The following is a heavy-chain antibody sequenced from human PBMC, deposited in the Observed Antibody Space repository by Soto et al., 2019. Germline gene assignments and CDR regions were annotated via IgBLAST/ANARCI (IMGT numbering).Heavy chain of an antibody. V-gene: IGHV3-53*01. J-gene: IGHJ6*02. CDR2: FYTDGGR. CDR1: GYSVNSNY. CDR3: TREDYYGSKMHGMDV. Sequence: PAGSLRLSCSASGYSVNSNYMSWVRQAPGQGLEWVAVFYTDGGRYYGDSVKGRCTMSRDTSKNTLNLQMNSLRAEDTAVYYCTREDYYGSKMHGMDVWGQGTTVTVSS. D-gene: IGHD3-22*01.